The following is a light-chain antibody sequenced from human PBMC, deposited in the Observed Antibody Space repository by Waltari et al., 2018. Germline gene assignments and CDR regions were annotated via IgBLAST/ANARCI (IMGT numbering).Light chain of an antibody. J-gene: IGKJ1*01. V-gene: IGKV1-39*01. Sequence: DIQMTQSPSSLSAFVGDRVTITCRASQSISSYLNWYQQKPGKAPKLLIYAASSLQSGVPSRFSGSGSGTDFTLTISSLQPEDFATDYCQQSYSTPRTFGQGTKVELK. CDR1: QSISSY. CDR3: QQSYSTPRT. CDR2: AAS.